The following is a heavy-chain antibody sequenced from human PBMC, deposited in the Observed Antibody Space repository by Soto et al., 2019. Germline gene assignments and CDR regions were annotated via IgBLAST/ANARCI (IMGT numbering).Heavy chain of an antibody. CDR3: AHAPRYYNFLTGYYTTFDY. CDR2: IYWNDDK. Sequence: SGPTLVNPTQTLTLTCTFSGFSLRTSGAGVGWIRQPPGKALEWLALIYWNDDKQYSPSLKSRLTITKDTSKNQVVVTMTNMDPVDTATYYCAHAPRYYNFLTGYYTTFDYWGQGALVTVSS. V-gene: IGHV2-5*01. D-gene: IGHD3-9*01. CDR1: GFSLRTSGAG. J-gene: IGHJ4*02.